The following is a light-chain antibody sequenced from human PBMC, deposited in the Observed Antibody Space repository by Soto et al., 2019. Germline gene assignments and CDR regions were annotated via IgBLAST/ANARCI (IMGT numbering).Light chain of an antibody. CDR1: QSVSSSS. Sequence: EIVLTQSPGTLSLSPGERATLSCRASQSVSSSSLAWYQKKPGQAPRLLIYGASSRAAGIPDRFSGSGSGTAFTLTISRLEPEDFAVYYCQQYGSSLTWTFGQGTKVEIQ. J-gene: IGKJ1*01. V-gene: IGKV3-20*01. CDR3: QQYGSSLTWT. CDR2: GAS.